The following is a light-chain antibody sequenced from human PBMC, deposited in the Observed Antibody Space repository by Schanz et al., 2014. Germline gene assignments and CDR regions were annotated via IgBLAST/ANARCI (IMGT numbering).Light chain of an antibody. CDR3: VTWDDSLNAFWV. CDR1: SSNIGSNI. J-gene: IGLJ3*02. Sequence: QSVLTQPPSASGTPGQRVTISCSGGSSNIGSNIVNWYQQLPGTAPKLLISSTNQRPSGVPDRFSGSKSGTSASLAISGLQSEDEADYYCVTWDDSLNAFWVFGGGTKLTVL. V-gene: IGLV1-44*01. CDR2: STN.